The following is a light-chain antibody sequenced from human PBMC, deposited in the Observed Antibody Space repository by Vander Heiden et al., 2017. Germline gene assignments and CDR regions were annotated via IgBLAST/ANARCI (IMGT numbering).Light chain of an antibody. CDR2: KAS. CDR1: QSISSW. V-gene: IGKV1-5*03. J-gene: IGKJ1*01. Sequence: PSTLSASVGDRVTITCRASQSISSWLAWYQQKPGKAPKLLIYKASSLESGVKSRFSGSGSGTEFTSNNSSLEADDYEKNDGKKYRTFGQGTKVEIK. CDR3: KKYRT.